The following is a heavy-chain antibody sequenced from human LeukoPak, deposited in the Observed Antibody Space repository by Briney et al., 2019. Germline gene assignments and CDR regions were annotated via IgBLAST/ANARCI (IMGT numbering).Heavy chain of an antibody. CDR1: GYTFTGYY. Sequence: ASVKVSCKASGYTFTGYYMHWVRQAPGQGLEWMGWINPNSGGTNYAQKFQGRVTMTRNTSISTAYMELSRLRSDDTAVYYCAVYDFWSGYYTVWGQGTLVTVSS. CDR3: AVYDFWSGYYTV. J-gene: IGHJ4*02. CDR2: INPNSGGT. V-gene: IGHV1-2*02. D-gene: IGHD3-3*01.